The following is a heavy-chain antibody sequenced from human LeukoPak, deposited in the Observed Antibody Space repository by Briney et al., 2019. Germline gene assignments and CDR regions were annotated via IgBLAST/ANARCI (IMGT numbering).Heavy chain of an antibody. V-gene: IGHV4-59*01. CDR2: INDSGNT. J-gene: IGHJ4*02. CDR3: ARGGVLKSVDY. CDR1: GGSISHYV. Sequence: PSETLSLTCTVSGGSISHYVWSWIRQSPGKGLEWIGYINDSGNTKYNPSLESRVTISMDTSKNQFSLNLYPVTAADTAAYYCARGGVLKSVDYWGQGTLVAVSS. D-gene: IGHD3-16*01.